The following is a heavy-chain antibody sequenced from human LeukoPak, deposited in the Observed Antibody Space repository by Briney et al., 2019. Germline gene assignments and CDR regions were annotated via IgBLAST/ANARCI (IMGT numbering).Heavy chain of an antibody. Sequence: SETLSLTCTVSGGSISSSSYYWGWIRQPPGKGLEWIGSIYYSGSTYYNPSLKSRVTISVDTSKNQFSLKLSSVTAADTAVYYCARSTGTNPVDCWGQGTLVTVSS. CDR1: GGSISSSSYY. CDR3: ARSTGTNPVDC. D-gene: IGHD1/OR15-1a*01. V-gene: IGHV4-39*01. CDR2: IYYSGST. J-gene: IGHJ4*02.